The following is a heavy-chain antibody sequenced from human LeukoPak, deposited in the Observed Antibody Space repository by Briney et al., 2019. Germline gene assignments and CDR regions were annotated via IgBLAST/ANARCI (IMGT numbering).Heavy chain of an antibody. CDR2: IYRGDST. V-gene: IGHV3-53*01. J-gene: IGHJ4*02. CDR1: GFAVSSNY. CDR3: ARRAGAYSHPYDY. Sequence: GGSLRLSCAASGFAVSSNYMSWVRQAPGKGLEWVSLIYRGDSTYYADSVKGRFTISRDNSKNTLYLQMNSLRAEDTAVYYCARRAGAYSHPYDYWGQGTLVTVSS. D-gene: IGHD4/OR15-4a*01.